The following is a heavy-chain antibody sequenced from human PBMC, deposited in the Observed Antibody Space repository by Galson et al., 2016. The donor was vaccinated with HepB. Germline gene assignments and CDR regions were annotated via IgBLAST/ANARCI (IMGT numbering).Heavy chain of an antibody. D-gene: IGHD3-10*01. Sequence: SLRLSCAASGFTFSNYWMHWVRQAPGKGLVWVSRINNDGSSRSYADSVKGRFTISRDNTKNTLYLQMNSLRDEDTAVYYCWAGGSGEFDPWGQGILVTVSS. CDR1: GFTFSNYW. CDR2: INNDGSSR. J-gene: IGHJ5*02. V-gene: IGHV3-74*01. CDR3: WAGGSGEFDP.